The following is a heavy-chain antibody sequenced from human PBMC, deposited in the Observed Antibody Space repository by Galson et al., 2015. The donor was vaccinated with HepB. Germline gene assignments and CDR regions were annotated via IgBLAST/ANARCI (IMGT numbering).Heavy chain of an antibody. CDR2: IKRDGGGI. V-gene: IGHV3-74*01. J-gene: IGHJ4*02. CDR3: VRRSDLTYPSVY. CDR1: GLNFTGYC. D-gene: IGHD2-2*02. Sequence: SLRLSCAASGLNFTGYCMYWVRQVPGRGLVWVSRIKRDGGGISYAGSVKGRFTISRDNAKNTLYLQVNSLRAEDTAIYYCVRRSDLTYPSVYWGQGTLITVSS.